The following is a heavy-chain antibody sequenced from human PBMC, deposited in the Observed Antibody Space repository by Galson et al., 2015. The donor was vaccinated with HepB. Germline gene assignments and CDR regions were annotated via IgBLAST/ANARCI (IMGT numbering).Heavy chain of an antibody. D-gene: IGHD3-16*02. V-gene: IGHV7-4-1*02. Sequence: SVKVSCKASGYTFTSYAMNWVRQAPGQGLEWMGWINTNTGNPTYAQGFTGRFVFSLDTSVSTAYLQISSLKAEDTAVYYCARDLTDIWGSYRYTGSFDYWGQGTLVTVSS. J-gene: IGHJ4*02. CDR2: INTNTGNP. CDR1: GYTFTSYA. CDR3: ARDLTDIWGSYRYTGSFDY.